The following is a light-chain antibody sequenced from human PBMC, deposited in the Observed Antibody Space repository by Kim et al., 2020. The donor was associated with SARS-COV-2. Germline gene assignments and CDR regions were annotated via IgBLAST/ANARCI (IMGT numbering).Light chain of an antibody. CDR1: SSNIGINT. J-gene: IGLJ3*02. CDR3: ATWDDSLNAWV. Sequence: QSVLTQTPSGSGTPGRRVTISCSGTSSNIGINTVSWFQQLPGTAPKLLIHTNDQRTSGVPGRFSGSKSGTSASLAIGGLQSEDEGDYYCATWDDSLNAWVFGGGTKVTVL. CDR2: TND. V-gene: IGLV1-44*01.